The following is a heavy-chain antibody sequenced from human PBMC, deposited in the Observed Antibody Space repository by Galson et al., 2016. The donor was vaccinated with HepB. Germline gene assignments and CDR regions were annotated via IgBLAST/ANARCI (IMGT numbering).Heavy chain of an antibody. CDR2: IKRKTDGGTT. V-gene: IGHV3-15*01. J-gene: IGHJ4*02. CDR1: GLTVSDAW. D-gene: IGHD4-17*01. Sequence: SLRLSCAASGLTVSDAWMNWVRQAPGKGLEWVGRIKRKTDGGTTDYAAPVKGRFTISIDDSRNTFYLQMNSLKTEDTAVYYCSTDYGDDGYWGQGTLVTVSS. CDR3: STDYGDDGY.